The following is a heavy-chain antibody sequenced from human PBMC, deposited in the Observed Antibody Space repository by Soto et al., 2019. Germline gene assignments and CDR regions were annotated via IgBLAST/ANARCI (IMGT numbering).Heavy chain of an antibody. Sequence: GGSLRLSCAASGFTFHNYWMGWVRQTPDKGLEWVANIKPDGSDKYYVDSVKGRFTISRDNAKNSLYLQMNSLRVEDTAVYYCARENYFDYWGQGT. J-gene: IGHJ4*02. CDR3: ARENYFDY. CDR2: IKPDGSDK. V-gene: IGHV3-7*01. CDR1: GFTFHNYW.